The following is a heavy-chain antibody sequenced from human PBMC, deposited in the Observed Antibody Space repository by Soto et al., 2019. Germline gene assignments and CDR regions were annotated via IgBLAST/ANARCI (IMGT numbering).Heavy chain of an antibody. CDR2: ISFDGSNK. Sequence: QVQLVESGGGVVQPGRSLRLSCAASGFTFSSFGMHWVRQAPGKGLEWVAVISFDGSNKYYADSVKGRFTISRDNSKNTLSLQMNSLKAEDTAVYYCAKDTSKYSNNGPAYYGLDVWCQGTTVTVSS. J-gene: IGHJ6*02. V-gene: IGHV3-30*18. CDR3: AKDTSKYSNNGPAYYGLDV. D-gene: IGHD1-26*01. CDR1: GFTFSSFG.